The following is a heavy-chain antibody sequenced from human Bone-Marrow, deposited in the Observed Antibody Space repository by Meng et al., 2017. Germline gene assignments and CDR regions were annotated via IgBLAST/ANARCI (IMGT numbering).Heavy chain of an antibody. CDR3: ARGGRYSSGWSDY. V-gene: IGHV1-2*06. CDR2: INPKSGDT. Sequence: QVQLGQSGAEVKKPGSSVKVSCKAAVYTFPDDNLHWGRRAPERGLEWRGRINPKSGDTHYEQKFQGRVTMTGDTSISTAYMELSRLRSEDTAVYYCARGGRYSSGWSDYWGQGTLVTVSS. CDR1: VYTFPDDN. J-gene: IGHJ4*02. D-gene: IGHD6-19*01.